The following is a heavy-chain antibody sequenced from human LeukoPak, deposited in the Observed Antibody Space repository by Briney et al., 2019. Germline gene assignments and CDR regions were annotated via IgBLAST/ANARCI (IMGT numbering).Heavy chain of an antibody. V-gene: IGHV5-51*01. CDR2: IYPGDSDT. CDR3: ARTHGSGSYYNYPFDY. Sequence: GESLKISCKGSGYSFTSYWIGWVRQMPGKGLEGMGIIYPGDSDTRYSPSFQGQVTISTDKSTSTAYLQWSSLKASDTAMYYCARTHGSGSYYNYPFDYWGQGTLVTVSS. J-gene: IGHJ4*02. CDR1: GYSFTSYW. D-gene: IGHD3-10*01.